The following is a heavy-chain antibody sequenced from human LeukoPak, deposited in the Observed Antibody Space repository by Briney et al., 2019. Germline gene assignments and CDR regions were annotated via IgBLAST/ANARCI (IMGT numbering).Heavy chain of an antibody. CDR2: ISSSGSTI. D-gene: IGHD3-9*01. CDR3: AREPPGEYDILTDCMDV. J-gene: IGHJ6*02. V-gene: IGHV3-48*03. Sequence: GGSLRLSCAASGFTFSSYEMNWVRQAPGKGLEWVSYISSSGSTIYYADSVKGRFTISRDNAKNSLYLQMNSLRAEDTAVYYCAREPPGEYDILTDCMDVWGQGTTVTVSS. CDR1: GFTFSSYE.